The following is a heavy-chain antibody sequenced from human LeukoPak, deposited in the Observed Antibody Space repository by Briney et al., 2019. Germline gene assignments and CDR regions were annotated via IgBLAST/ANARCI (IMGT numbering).Heavy chain of an antibody. D-gene: IGHD4-17*01. Sequence: SETLSLTCTVSGGSISSGSYYWSWIRQPAGKGLEWIGRIYTSGSTNYNPSLKSRVTISVDTSKNQFSLKLSSVTAADTAVYYCARRMVTVTTGNSHWYFDLWGRGTLVTVSS. J-gene: IGHJ2*01. CDR3: ARRMVTVTTGNSHWYFDL. CDR2: IYTSGST. CDR1: GGSISSGSYY. V-gene: IGHV4-61*02.